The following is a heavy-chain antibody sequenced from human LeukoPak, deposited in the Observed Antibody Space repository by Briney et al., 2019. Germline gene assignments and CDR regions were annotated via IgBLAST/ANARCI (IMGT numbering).Heavy chain of an antibody. CDR1: GFTFSSYN. V-gene: IGHV3-48*02. CDR2: LSSSSSTI. D-gene: IGHD6-6*01. CDR3: AREYSSSSGSVSDY. J-gene: IGHJ4*02. Sequence: PGGSLRLSCAASGFTFSSYNMNWVRQAPGKGLEWVSYLSSSSSTIYYADSVKGRFTISRDNAKNSLYLQMNSLRDEDAAVYYCAREYSSSSGSVSDYWGQGTLVTVSS.